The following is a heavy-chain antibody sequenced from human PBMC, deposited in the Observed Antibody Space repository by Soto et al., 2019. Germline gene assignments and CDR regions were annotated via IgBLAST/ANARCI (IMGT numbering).Heavy chain of an antibody. CDR3: ARDPHCTNGVCYSYYYGMDV. CDR2: IIPIFGTA. V-gene: IGHV1-69*12. Sequence: QVQLVQSGAEVKKPGSSVKVSCKAPGGTFSSYAISWVRQAPGQGLEWMGGIIPIFGTANYAQKFQGRVTITADESTSTAYMELSSLRSEDTAVYYCARDPHCTNGVCYSYYYGMDVWGQGTTVTVSS. CDR1: GGTFSSYA. J-gene: IGHJ6*02. D-gene: IGHD2-8*01.